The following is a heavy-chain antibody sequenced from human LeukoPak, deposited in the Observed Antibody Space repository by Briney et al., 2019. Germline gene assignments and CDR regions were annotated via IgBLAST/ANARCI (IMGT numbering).Heavy chain of an antibody. CDR3: AVPKWYYGSGSDYIGHYFDY. CDR2: INPNSGGT. D-gene: IGHD3-10*01. J-gene: IGHJ4*02. Sequence: GASVKVSCKASGYTFTGYYMHWVRQAPGQGLEWMGWINPNSGGTKYAQKFQGRVTMTRDTSISTAYMELSRLRSDDTAVYYCAVPKWYYGSGSDYIGHYFDYWGQGTLVTVSS. V-gene: IGHV1-2*02. CDR1: GYTFTGYY.